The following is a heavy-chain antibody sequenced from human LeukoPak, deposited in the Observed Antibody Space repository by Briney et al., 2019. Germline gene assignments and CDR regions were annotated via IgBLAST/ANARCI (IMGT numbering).Heavy chain of an antibody. CDR3: ARESGWYYDY. CDR2: INPNSGGT. V-gene: IGHV1-2*02. CDR1: GYTFTNYY. Sequence: ASVKVSCKASGYTFTNYYMHWVRQAPGQGLEWMGWINPNSGGTKYAQKFQGRVTMTRDTSISTAYMELSRLRSDDTAMYYCARESGWYYDYWGQGTLVTVSS. J-gene: IGHJ4*02. D-gene: IGHD6-19*01.